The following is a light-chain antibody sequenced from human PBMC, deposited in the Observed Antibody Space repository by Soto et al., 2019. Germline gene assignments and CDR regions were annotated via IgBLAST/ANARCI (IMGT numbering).Light chain of an antibody. J-gene: IGKJ1*01. CDR2: GAS. V-gene: IGKV3-15*01. CDR1: QSVSIN. Sequence: DIVLTQSPVTVSVSPGERATLSCRASQSVSINLAWYQQKPGQAPRLLIYGASTRATGIPARFSGSGSGTEFTLTINSLQSEDFAVYYCQHYNNWPPWTFGQGTKVEIK. CDR3: QHYNNWPPWT.